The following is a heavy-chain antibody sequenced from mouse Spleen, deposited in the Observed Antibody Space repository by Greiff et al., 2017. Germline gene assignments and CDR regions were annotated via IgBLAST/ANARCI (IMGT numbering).Heavy chain of an antibody. D-gene: IGHD2-4*01. CDR1: GYTFTSYW. CDR3: ARDDYDETWFAY. J-gene: IGHJ3*01. Sequence: QVQLQQPRTELVKPGASVKLSCKASGYTFTSYWMHWVKQRPGQGLEWIGNINPSNGGTNYNEKFKSKATLTVDKSSSTAYMQLSSLTSEDSAVYYCARDDYDETWFAYWGQGTLVTVSA. CDR2: INPSNGGT. V-gene: IGHV1-53*01.